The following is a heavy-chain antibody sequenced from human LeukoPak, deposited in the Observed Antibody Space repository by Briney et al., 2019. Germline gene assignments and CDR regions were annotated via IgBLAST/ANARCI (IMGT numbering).Heavy chain of an antibody. J-gene: IGHJ5*02. D-gene: IGHD3-3*01. Sequence: KTSETLSLTCTVSGGSISSYYWSWIRQPPGKGLEWIGYIYYSGSTNYNPSLKSRVTISVDTSKYQFSLKLSSVTAADTAVYYCARVMPNYDFWSGYLNWFDPWGQGTLVTVSS. CDR1: GGSISSYY. CDR3: ARVMPNYDFWSGYLNWFDP. V-gene: IGHV4-59*01. CDR2: IYYSGST.